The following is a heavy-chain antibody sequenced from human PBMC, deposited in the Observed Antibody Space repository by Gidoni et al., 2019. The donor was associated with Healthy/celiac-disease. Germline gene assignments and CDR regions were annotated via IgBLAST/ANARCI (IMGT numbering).Heavy chain of an antibody. CDR3: ARRDDFWSGYNAFDI. J-gene: IGHJ3*02. CDR2: IYYSGST. Sequence: QLQLQESGPGLVKPSETLSLTCTVSGGSISSSSYYWGWIRQPPGKGLEWIGSIYYSGSTYYNPSLKSRVTISVDTSKNQFSLKLSSVTAADTAVYYCARRDDFWSGYNAFDIWGQGTMVTVSS. CDR1: GGSISSSSYY. V-gene: IGHV4-39*01. D-gene: IGHD3-3*01.